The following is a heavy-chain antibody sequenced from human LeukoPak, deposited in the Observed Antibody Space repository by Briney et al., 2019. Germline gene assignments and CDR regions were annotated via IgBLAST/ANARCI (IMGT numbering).Heavy chain of an antibody. Sequence: GGSLRLSCATSGLTFSSYAMSWVRQAPGKGLEWVSAISGSGGSTYYADSVKGRFTISRDNSKNTLYLQMNSLRGEDTAVYYCASGRTAAYYWGQGTLVTVSS. CDR1: GLTFSSYA. J-gene: IGHJ4*02. D-gene: IGHD2-2*01. V-gene: IGHV3-23*01. CDR3: ASGRTAAYY. CDR2: ISGSGGST.